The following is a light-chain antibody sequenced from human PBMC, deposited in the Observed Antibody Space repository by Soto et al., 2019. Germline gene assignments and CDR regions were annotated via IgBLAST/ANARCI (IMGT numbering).Light chain of an antibody. CDR2: GAS. Sequence: EIVLTQSPGTLSLSPGERATLSCRASQSVSSSYLAWYQQKPGQAPRLRIYGASSRATGIPDRFSGSGSGTDFTLTISRLEPEDFAVYYCQQYGSSPDTFGQGTKLEMK. V-gene: IGKV3-20*01. J-gene: IGKJ2*01. CDR1: QSVSSSY. CDR3: QQYGSSPDT.